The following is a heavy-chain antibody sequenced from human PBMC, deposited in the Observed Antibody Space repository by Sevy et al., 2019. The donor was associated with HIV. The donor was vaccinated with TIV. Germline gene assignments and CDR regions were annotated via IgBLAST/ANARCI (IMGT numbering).Heavy chain of an antibody. CDR3: AKWGGGHYDPDEIGYYFYYYNMDV. V-gene: IGHV3-23*01. CDR2: ISGSGTRT. CDR1: GFSFDSYG. J-gene: IGHJ6*03. D-gene: IGHD3-22*01. Sequence: GGSLRLSCAVSGFSFDSYGMTWVRQAPGKGLEWVSGISGSGTRTYYADSVKGRFIIARDNSKNTLYLQMISLRSEATAIYYCAKWGGGHYDPDEIGYYFYYYNMDVWGKGTTVTVSS.